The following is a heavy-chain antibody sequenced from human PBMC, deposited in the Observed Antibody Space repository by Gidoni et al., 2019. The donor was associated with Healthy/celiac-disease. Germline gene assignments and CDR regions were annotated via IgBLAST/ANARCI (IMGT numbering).Heavy chain of an antibody. CDR2: IIPILGIA. Sequence: QVQLVQSGAEVKKPGSSVTVSCKASAGPFSSYTISWVRQAPGQGLEWMGRIIPILGIANYAQKFQGRVTITADKSTSTAYMELSSLRSEDTAVYYCEGSSTSCPTCSYYGMDVWGQGTTVTVSS. CDR3: EGSSTSCPTCSYYGMDV. CDR1: AGPFSSYT. D-gene: IGHD2-2*01. J-gene: IGHJ6*02. V-gene: IGHV1-69*02.